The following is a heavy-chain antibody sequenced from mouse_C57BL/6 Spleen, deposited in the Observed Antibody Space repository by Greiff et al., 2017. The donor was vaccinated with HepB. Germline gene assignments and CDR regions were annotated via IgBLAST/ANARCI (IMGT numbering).Heavy chain of an antibody. CDR1: GFTFSDYY. D-gene: IGHD1-1*01. J-gene: IGHJ4*01. CDR3: ARDNGPNAMDY. V-gene: IGHV5-16*01. CDR2: INYDGSST. Sequence: EVQRVESEGGLVQPGSSMKLSCTASGFTFSDYYMAWVRQVPEKGLEWVANINYDGSSTYYLDSLKSRFIISRDNAKNILYLQMSSLKSEDTATYYCARDNGPNAMDYWGQGTSVTVSS.